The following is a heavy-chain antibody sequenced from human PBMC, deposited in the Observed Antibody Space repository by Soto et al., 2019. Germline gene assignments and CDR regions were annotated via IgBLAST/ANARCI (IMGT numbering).Heavy chain of an antibody. Sequence: QVQLVQSGAEVKKPGASVRVSCKASGYTFARYGIDWVRQAPGQGLEWMGWISGHNGDTKYVQKFKGRVRMTTDTSMSTASMELRSLRSDVTAVYYGAGSGSMPYYYYGMDVWGQGTTVTVSS. CDR3: AGSGSMPYYYYGMDV. D-gene: IGHD3-10*01. V-gene: IGHV1-18*01. J-gene: IGHJ6*02. CDR2: ISGHNGDT. CDR1: GYTFARYG.